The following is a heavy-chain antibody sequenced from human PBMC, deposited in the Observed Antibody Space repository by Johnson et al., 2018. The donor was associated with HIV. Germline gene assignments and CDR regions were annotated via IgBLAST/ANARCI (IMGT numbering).Heavy chain of an antibody. CDR3: ARVPGSRVGDAFDV. CDR1: GFTFSSYG. D-gene: IGHD1-26*01. Sequence: QMQLVESGGGVVQPGRSLKLSCAASGFTFSSYGMHWVRQAPGKGLEWMALTYYEGINKYYADSVKGRFTISRDNSKNTLYLHMKSLRVEDTALYYCARVPGSRVGDAFDVWGTGTMVTVSS. CDR2: TYYEGINK. V-gene: IGHV3-33*01. J-gene: IGHJ3*01.